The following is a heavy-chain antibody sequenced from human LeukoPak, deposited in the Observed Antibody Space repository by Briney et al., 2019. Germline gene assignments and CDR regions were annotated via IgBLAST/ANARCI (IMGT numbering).Heavy chain of an antibody. CDR3: ARGGGLRDYGDYSYIPYFDY. J-gene: IGHJ4*02. Sequence: GGSLRLSCAASGFNFSSYRMSWVRPAPGKGLEGVANIKQDGSEKYYVDSVKGRFTISRDNAKNSLYLQMNSLRAEDTAVYYCARGGGLRDYGDYSYIPYFDYWGQGTLVTVSS. CDR1: GFNFSSYR. CDR2: IKQDGSEK. D-gene: IGHD4-17*01. V-gene: IGHV3-7*03.